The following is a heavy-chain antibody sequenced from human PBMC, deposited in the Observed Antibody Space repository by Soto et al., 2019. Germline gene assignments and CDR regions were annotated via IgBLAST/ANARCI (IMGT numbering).Heavy chain of an antibody. CDR3: ARHLAYCGGDCRASYAFDI. CDR2: IYPGDSDT. J-gene: IGHJ3*02. CDR1: GYSFTSYW. D-gene: IGHD2-21*02. V-gene: IGHV5-51*01. Sequence: GESLKISCKGSGYSFTSYWIGWVRQMPGKGLEWMGIIYPGDSDTRYSPSFQGQVTISADKSISTAYLQWRSLKASDTALYYWARHLAYCGGDCRASYAFDIWRQVTMVTV.